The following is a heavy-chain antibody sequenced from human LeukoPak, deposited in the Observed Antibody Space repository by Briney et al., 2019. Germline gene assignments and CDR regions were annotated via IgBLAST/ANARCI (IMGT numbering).Heavy chain of an antibody. V-gene: IGHV3-23*01. CDR3: AKALRTMIRMAHDASDI. J-gene: IGHJ3*02. CDR1: GFLFINYA. CDR2: VSGSGGST. Sequence: GAXLLSCAASGFLFINYAMSWVRQAPGEGXEGVSTVSGSGGSTYYADSVKGRFAISRDNSKNTLYLQMNSLRAEDTAIYYCAKALRTMIRMAHDASDIWGQGTMVTVSS. D-gene: IGHD3-22*01.